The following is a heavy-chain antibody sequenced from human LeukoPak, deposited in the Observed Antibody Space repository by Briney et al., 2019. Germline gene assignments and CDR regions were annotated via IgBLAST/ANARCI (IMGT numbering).Heavy chain of an antibody. CDR2: ISGCGGTT. CDR1: GFTFSSYA. V-gene: IGHV3-23*01. CDR3: AKEYSSGWYD. D-gene: IGHD6-19*01. J-gene: IGHJ4*02. Sequence: GGSLRLSCAASGFTFSSYAMSWVRQAPGKGLEWVSGISGCGGTTYYADSVKGRFTISRDNSQNTLHLQMNSLRADDTAVYYCAKEYSSGWYDWGQGTLVTVSS.